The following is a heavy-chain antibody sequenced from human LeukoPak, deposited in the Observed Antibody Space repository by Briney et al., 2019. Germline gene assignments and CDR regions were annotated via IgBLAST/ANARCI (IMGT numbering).Heavy chain of an antibody. J-gene: IGHJ4*02. Sequence: GASVTVSCKASGYIFIEYWIHWVGQAPGRGLECLGWIDPASGITNQPQKFQGRITVTRDTSASTVYMDLTGLTTDDTALYYCARVGAPGGLRPYHYYYWGQGTLVTVSS. V-gene: IGHV1-2*02. D-gene: IGHD3-16*01. CDR3: ARVGAPGGLRPYHYYY. CDR2: IDPASGIT. CDR1: GYIFIEYW.